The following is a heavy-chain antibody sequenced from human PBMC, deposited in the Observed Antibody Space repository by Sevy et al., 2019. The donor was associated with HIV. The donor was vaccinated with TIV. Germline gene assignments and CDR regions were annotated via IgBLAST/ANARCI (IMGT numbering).Heavy chain of an antibody. V-gene: IGHV4-39*01. CDR1: GGSISSSSYY. D-gene: IGHD3-22*01. J-gene: IGHJ3*01. CDR2: IYNSGST. Sequence: SETLSLTCTVSGGSISSSSYYWGWIRQPPGKGLEGIGSIYNSGSTYYNPSLKSRVTISVDTSKNHFSPKLSSVTAADTAVYYCKSYYYESSGWGQGTMVTVSS. CDR3: KSYYYESSG.